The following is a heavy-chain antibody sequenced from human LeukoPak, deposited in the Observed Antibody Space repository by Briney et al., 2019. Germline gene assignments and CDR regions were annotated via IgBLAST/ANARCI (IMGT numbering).Heavy chain of an antibody. Sequence: AGRSLRLSCAASGFTFSSYGMHWVRQAPGKGLEWVAVISYDGSNKYYADSVKGRFTISRDNSKNTLYLQMNSLRAEDTAVYYCAKVGMSVGATFDYWGQGTLVTVSS. CDR3: AKVGMSVGATFDY. V-gene: IGHV3-30*18. CDR2: ISYDGSNK. D-gene: IGHD1-26*01. J-gene: IGHJ4*02. CDR1: GFTFSSYG.